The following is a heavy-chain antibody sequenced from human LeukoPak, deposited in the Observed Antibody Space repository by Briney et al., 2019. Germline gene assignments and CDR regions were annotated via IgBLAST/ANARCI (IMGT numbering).Heavy chain of an antibody. J-gene: IGHJ3*02. CDR2: IYTSGST. CDR3: ARALTYYDFWSGFSFDI. V-gene: IGHV4-61*02. D-gene: IGHD3-3*01. Sequence: SETLSLTCTVSGGSISSGSYYWSWIRQPAGKGLEWIGRIYTSGSTNYNPSLKSRVTISVDTSKNQLSLKLSSVTAADTAVYYCARALTYYDFWSGFSFDIWGQGTMVTVSS. CDR1: GGSISSGSYY.